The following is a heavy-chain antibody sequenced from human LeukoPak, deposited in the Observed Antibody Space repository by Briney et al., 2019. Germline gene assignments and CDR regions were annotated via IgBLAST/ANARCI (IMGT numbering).Heavy chain of an antibody. Sequence: PGGSRRLSCAASGFTFSSYSMNWVRQAPGKGLEWVSSIRSSSSYIYYADSVKGRFTISRDNAKNSLYLQMNSLRAEDTAVYYCARGFEYSSPWGQGTLVTVSS. J-gene: IGHJ5*02. CDR1: GFTFSSYS. V-gene: IGHV3-21*01. D-gene: IGHD6-6*01. CDR2: IRSSSSYI. CDR3: ARGFEYSSP.